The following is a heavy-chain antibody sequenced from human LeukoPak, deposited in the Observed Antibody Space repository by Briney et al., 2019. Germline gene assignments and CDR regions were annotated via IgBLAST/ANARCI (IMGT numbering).Heavy chain of an antibody. D-gene: IGHD3-16*02. CDR2: ISAYNGNT. V-gene: IGHV1-18*01. J-gene: IGHJ3*02. CDR3: ARDSEAYDFVWGSYRLGAFAI. Sequence: GASVKVSCKASGYTFTNYGVSWVRQAPGQGLEWMGWISAYNGNTNYAQKLQGRVTMTTDTYTSTAYMELRNLRSDDTAVYYCARDSEAYDFVWGSYRLGAFAIWGQGKMVTVSS. CDR1: GYTFTNYG.